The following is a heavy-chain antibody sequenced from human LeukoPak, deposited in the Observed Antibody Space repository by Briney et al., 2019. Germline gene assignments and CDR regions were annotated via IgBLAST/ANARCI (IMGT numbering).Heavy chain of an antibody. V-gene: IGHV4-59*08. Sequence: PSETLSLTCTVSGGSISSYYWSWIRQPPGQGLEWIGYIYYSGSTNYNPSLKSRVTISVDTSKNQFSLKLSSVTAADTAVYYCARHGRFGFTMIVVAPLFDYWGQGTLVTVSS. J-gene: IGHJ4*02. D-gene: IGHD3-22*01. CDR2: IYYSGST. CDR3: ARHGRFGFTMIVVAPLFDY. CDR1: GGSISSYY.